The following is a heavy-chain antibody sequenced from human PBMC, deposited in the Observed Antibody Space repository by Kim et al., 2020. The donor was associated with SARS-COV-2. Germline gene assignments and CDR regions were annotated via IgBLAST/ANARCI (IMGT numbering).Heavy chain of an antibody. D-gene: IGHD6-13*01. Sequence: GGSLRLSCSASGFTFSSYAMHWVRQAPGKGLEYVSAISSNGGSTYYADSAKGRFTISRDNSKNTLNLQMSSRRAEDTAVYYCVKDLGSSWPREDYWGQGTLVTVSS. V-gene: IGHV3-64D*09. CDR1: GFTFSSYA. CDR2: ISSNGGST. CDR3: VKDLGSSWPREDY. J-gene: IGHJ4*02.